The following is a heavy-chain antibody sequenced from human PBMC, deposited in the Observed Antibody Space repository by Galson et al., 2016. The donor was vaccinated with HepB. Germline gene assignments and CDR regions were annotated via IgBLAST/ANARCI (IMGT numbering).Heavy chain of an antibody. J-gene: IGHJ4*02. Sequence: SLRLSCAVSGFSLSSHGMHWVRQAPGKGLEWVAVISDDGSNKYYADSVKGRFAISRDNSKNTLYLQMNTLRAEDTAVYYCARGYSGYIGDYFDYWGQGTLVTVSS. CDR2: ISDDGSNK. CDR1: GFSLSSHG. D-gene: IGHD5-12*01. V-gene: IGHV3-30*12. CDR3: ARGYSGYIGDYFDY.